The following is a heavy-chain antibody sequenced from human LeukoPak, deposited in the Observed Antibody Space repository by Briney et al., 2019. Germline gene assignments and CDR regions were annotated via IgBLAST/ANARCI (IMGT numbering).Heavy chain of an antibody. CDR3: ARGLSGSSSPLDPFDS. CDR2: ISSSGSTT. CDR1: GFTFSSYE. V-gene: IGHV3-48*03. Sequence: GGSLRLSCAASGFTFSSYEMNWVRQAPGKGLEWVSYISSSGSTTYYADSVKGRFTISRDNAKNSLYLQMNSLRAEDTAVYYCARGLSGSSSPLDPFDSWGQEALATVFS. D-gene: IGHD6-6*01. J-gene: IGHJ4*02.